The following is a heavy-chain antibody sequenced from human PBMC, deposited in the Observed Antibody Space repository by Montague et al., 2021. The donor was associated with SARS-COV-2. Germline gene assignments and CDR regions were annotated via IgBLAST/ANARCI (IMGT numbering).Heavy chain of an antibody. D-gene: IGHD1-26*01. V-gene: IGHV4-34*01. J-gene: IGHJ6*03. CDR2: ISHGGST. Sequence: SETLSLTCAVFNGSFSSFYWNWIRQPPGKGLEWIGKISHGGSTXXXSSXKSRVTISVDTSKTQFSLNLRSVTAADTAVYYCACGDENGSGYMDVWGKGTTVTVSS. CDR3: ACGDENGSGYMDV. CDR1: NGSFSSFY.